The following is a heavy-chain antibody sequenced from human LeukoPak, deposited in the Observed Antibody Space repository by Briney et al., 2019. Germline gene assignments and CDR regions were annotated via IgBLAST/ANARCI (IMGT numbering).Heavy chain of an antibody. CDR2: ISGSGGST. CDR1: GYTFTSYA. V-gene: IGHV3-23*01. Sequence: SCKASGYTFTSYAMSWVRQAPGKGLEWVSAISGSGGSTYYADSVKGRFTISRDNSKNTLYLQMNSLRAEDTAVYYCAKGVGWSDSYYFDYWGQGTLVTVSS. CDR3: AKGVGWSDSYYFDY. D-gene: IGHD2-15*01. J-gene: IGHJ4*02.